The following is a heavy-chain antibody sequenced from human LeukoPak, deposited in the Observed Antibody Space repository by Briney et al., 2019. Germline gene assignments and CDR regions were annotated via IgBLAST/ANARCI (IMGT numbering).Heavy chain of an antibody. CDR2: ISPSGGST. CDR1: GYTFTSYY. Sequence: ASVKVSCKASGYTFTSYYMHWVRQAPGQGLEWMGIISPSGGSTSYAQKFQGRVTMTRDTSTSTVYMELSSLRSEDTAVYYCARSAGYCSSTSCYSSDYWGQGTLVTVSS. CDR3: ARSAGYCSSTSCYSSDY. V-gene: IGHV1-46*01. D-gene: IGHD2-2*02. J-gene: IGHJ4*02.